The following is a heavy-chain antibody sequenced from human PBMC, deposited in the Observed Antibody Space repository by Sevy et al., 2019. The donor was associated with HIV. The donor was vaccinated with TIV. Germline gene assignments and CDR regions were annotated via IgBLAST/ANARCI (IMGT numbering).Heavy chain of an antibody. V-gene: IGHV3-21*06. CDR1: GFTFSSYF. CDR2: IGRSSSHI. D-gene: IGHD2-8*01. CDR3: ARDKEGNGNVYFDY. Sequence: GGSVRLSCETSGFTFSSYFINWVRQSPGKGLEWVASIGRSSSHIYYADSVKGPFTISRDNGKNSLYLQMNSLRVDDTAIYYFARDKEGNGNVYFDYWGQGALVTVSS. J-gene: IGHJ4*02.